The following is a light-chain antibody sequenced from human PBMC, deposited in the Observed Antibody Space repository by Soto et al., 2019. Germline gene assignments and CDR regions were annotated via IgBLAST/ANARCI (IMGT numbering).Light chain of an antibody. CDR2: GAS. V-gene: IGKV3D-15*01. Sequence: EIVMTQSPATLSVSLGERATLSCRASQSVSSNLAWYQLKPGQAPRLLIYGASTRATGTPARFSGSGSGTEFTLTISRLQSEDFAVYYCQQYNNWPPLTFGGGTKVDI. CDR1: QSVSSN. CDR3: QQYNNWPPLT. J-gene: IGKJ4*01.